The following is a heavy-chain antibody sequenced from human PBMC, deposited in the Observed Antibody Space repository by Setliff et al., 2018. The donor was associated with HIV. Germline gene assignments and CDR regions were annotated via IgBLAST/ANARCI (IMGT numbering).Heavy chain of an antibody. V-gene: IGHV1-18*04. Sequence: ASVKVSCKASGYTFTDFYIHWVRQAPGQGLEWMGWISAYNANTNYVQKLQGRVTITTDTSTSTAYMELRSLRSDDTALYYCARKPTGSPSDYWGQGTLVTVSS. D-gene: IGHD2-2*01. CDR1: GYTFTDFY. J-gene: IGHJ4*02. CDR2: ISAYNANT. CDR3: ARKPTGSPSDY.